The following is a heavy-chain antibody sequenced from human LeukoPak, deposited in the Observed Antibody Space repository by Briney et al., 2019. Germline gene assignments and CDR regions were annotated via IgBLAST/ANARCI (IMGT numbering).Heavy chain of an antibody. CDR2: ISSSSSTI. J-gene: IGHJ5*02. Sequence: GGSLRLSCAASGFTFSSYSMNWVRQAPGKGLEWVSYISSSSSTIYYADSVKGRFTISRDNAKNALYLQMNSLRAEDTAVYYCAKDYEPLVGVHRWGDWFDPWGQGTLVTVSS. V-gene: IGHV3-48*01. D-gene: IGHD1-26*01. CDR1: GFTFSSYS. CDR3: AKDYEPLVGVHRWGDWFDP.